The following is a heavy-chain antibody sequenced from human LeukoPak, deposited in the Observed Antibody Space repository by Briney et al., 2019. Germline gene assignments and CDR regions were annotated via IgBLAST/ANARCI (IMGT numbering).Heavy chain of an antibody. Sequence: ASVKVPCKASGYTFTSYYMHWVRQAPGQGLEWMGIINPSGGSTSYAQKFQGRVTMTRDTSTSTVYMELSSLRSEDTAVYYCARDLPSGREGPRGYDYSGGYWGQGTLVTVSS. CDR2: INPSGGST. CDR3: ARDLPSGREGPRGYDYSGGY. V-gene: IGHV1-46*01. CDR1: GYTFTSYY. D-gene: IGHD1-26*01. J-gene: IGHJ4*02.